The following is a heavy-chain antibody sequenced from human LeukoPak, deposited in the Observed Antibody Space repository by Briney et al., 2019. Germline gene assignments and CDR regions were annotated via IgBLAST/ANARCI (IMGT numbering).Heavy chain of an antibody. CDR2: IGTAGDT. CDR1: GFTFSSYD. D-gene: IGHD4-11*01. CDR3: ARGGPYSNYGYYYGMDV. J-gene: IGHJ6*02. V-gene: IGHV3-13*01. Sequence: HPGGSLRLSCAASGFTFSSYDMHWVRQATGKGLEWVSAIGTAGDTYYPGSVKGRCTISRENAKNSWYLQMNSLRAGDTAVYYCARGGPYSNYGYYYGMDVWGQGTTVTVSS.